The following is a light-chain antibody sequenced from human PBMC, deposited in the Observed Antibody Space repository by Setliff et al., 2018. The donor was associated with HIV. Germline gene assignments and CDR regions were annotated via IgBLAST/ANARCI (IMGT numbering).Light chain of an antibody. CDR1: SSDVGSSNR. Sequence: QSALTQPPSVSGSPGQSVTISCTGTSSDVGSSNRVSWYQQPPGTVPRLMIYEVSSRPPGVPDRFSGSKSGNTATLTISGLQAEDEADYYCRSRTGGSTPYVSGTGTKVTVL. J-gene: IGLJ1*01. CDR3: RSRTGGSTPYV. CDR2: EVS. V-gene: IGLV2-18*02.